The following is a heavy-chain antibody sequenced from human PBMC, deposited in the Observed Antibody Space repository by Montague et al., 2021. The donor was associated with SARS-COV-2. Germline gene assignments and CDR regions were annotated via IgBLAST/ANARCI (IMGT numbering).Heavy chain of an antibody. Sequence: PALVKPTKTLTLTCTFSGFSLTTRGVGVGWIRQPPGKALEWLALIYWDDAKHYSPSLKSRLTITKDTSKDQVVLTMTNMDPVDTATYYCAHKLYGINRRWFDPWGQGTLATVSS. CDR2: IYWDDAK. CDR3: AHKLYGINRRWFDP. J-gene: IGHJ5*02. CDR1: GFSLTTRGVG. V-gene: IGHV2-5*02. D-gene: IGHD1-14*01.